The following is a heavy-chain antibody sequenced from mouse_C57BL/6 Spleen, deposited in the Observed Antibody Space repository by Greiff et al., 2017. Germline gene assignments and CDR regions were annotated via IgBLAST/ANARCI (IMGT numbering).Heavy chain of an antibody. CDR1: GYTFTDYE. J-gene: IGHJ4*01. Sequence: VQLQQSGAELVRPGASVTLSCKASGYTFTDYEMHWVKQTPVHGLEWIGAIDPETGGTAYNQKFKGKAILTADKSSSTAYMELRSLTSEDSAVYYCTRWDTVVAMDYWGQGTSVTVSS. CDR3: TRWDTVVAMDY. CDR2: IDPETGGT. D-gene: IGHD1-1*01. V-gene: IGHV1-15*01.